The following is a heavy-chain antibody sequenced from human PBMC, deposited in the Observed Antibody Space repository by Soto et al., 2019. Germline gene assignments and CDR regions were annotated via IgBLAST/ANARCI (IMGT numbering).Heavy chain of an antibody. CDR1: GYSFSYYW. J-gene: IGHJ6*02. V-gene: IGHV5-51*01. D-gene: IGHD2-2*01. CDR2: IYPGDSDT. CDR3: ARHGPDTQNGVVSAAHEDYFAMDV. Sequence: ESLKISCKASGYSFSYYWIAWVRQMPGKGLEWMGIIYPGDSDTRYSPSFQGQVTISVDKSISTAYLQWSNLRASDTATYYCARHGPDTQNGVVSAAHEDYFAMDVWGQGTPVTVSS.